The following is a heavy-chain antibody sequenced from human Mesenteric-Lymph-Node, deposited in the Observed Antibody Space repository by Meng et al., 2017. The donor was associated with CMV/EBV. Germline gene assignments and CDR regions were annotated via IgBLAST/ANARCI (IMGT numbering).Heavy chain of an antibody. CDR2: ISSSSSYI. D-gene: IGHD1-7*01. V-gene: IGHV3-21*01. Sequence: GESLKISCAASGFTFSSYSMNWVRQAPGKGLEWVSSISSSSSYIYYADSVKGRFTISRDNAKNSVYLQMNSLRAEDMAVYYCAREELYGMDVWGQGTTVTVSS. J-gene: IGHJ6*02. CDR3: AREELYGMDV. CDR1: GFTFSSYS.